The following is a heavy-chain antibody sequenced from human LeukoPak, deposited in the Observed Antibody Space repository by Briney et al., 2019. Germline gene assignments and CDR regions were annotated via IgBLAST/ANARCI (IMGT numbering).Heavy chain of an antibody. CDR2: ISAYNGNT. D-gene: IGHD1-26*01. V-gene: IGHV1-18*04. CDR1: GYTFTGYY. CDR3: ARTGLSGSPEGGDY. Sequence: ASVKVSCKASGYTFTGYYMHWVRQAPGQGLEWMGWISAYNGNTNYAQKLQGRVTMTTDTSTSTAYMELRSLRSDDTAVYYCARTGLSGSPEGGDYWGQGTLVTVSS. J-gene: IGHJ4*02.